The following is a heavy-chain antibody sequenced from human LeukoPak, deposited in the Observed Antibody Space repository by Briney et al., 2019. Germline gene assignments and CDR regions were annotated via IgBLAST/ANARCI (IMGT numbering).Heavy chain of an antibody. CDR1: GFTFTSSA. V-gene: IGHV1-58*01. D-gene: IGHD3-9*01. CDR2: IVVGSGNT. CDR3: ARGDILTDNWFDP. Sequence: SVKVSCKASGFTFTSSAVQWVRQARGQRLEWIGWIVVGSGNTNYAQKFQERVTITRDMSTSTAYMELSSLRSEDTAVYYCARGDILTDNWFDPWGQGTLVTVSS. J-gene: IGHJ5*02.